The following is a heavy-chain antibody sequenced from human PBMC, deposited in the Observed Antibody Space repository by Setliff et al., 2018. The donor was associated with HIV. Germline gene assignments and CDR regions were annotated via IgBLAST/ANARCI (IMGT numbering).Heavy chain of an antibody. CDR3: ARDTSYGDNIWAFDM. V-gene: IGHV4-4*02. D-gene: IGHD4-17*01. J-gene: IGHJ3*02. Sequence: PSETLSLTCAVSGDSISSSNWWNWVRQPPGKGLEWIGEIHHGGTTNYNPSLKSRLSILLDKSNNQLSPKVTSVTAADTAVYYCARDTSYGDNIWAFDMWGQGTKVTVSS. CDR1: GDSISSSNW. CDR2: IHHGGTT.